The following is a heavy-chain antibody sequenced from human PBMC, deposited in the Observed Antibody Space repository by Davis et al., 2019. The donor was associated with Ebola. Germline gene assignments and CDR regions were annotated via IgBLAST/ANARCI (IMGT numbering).Heavy chain of an antibody. J-gene: IGHJ4*02. V-gene: IGHV4-38-2*02. D-gene: IGHD5-24*01. CDR3: ARELTITDY. CDR1: GFTFSDYY. Sequence: ESLKISCAASGFTFSDYYMSWIRQPPGKGLEWIGSIYYSGSTYYNPSLKSRVTISVDTSKNQFSLKLSSVTAADTAVYYCARELTITDYWGQGTLVTVSS. CDR2: IYYSGST.